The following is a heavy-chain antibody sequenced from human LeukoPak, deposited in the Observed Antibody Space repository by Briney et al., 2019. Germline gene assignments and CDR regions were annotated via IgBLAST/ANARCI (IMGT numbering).Heavy chain of an antibody. V-gene: IGHV3-7*01. CDR1: RVTFSDFW. D-gene: IGHD2/OR15-2a*01. Sequence: GGSLRLSCEASRVTFSDFWMTWVPQAPGKGLEWVATMNQDESQKYYVDSVKGRFTISRDNAKNALILQMNSLRGEDTAIYYCASFEYKYSFGGQGTLVTVSS. CDR3: ASFEYKYSF. J-gene: IGHJ4*02. CDR2: MNQDESQK.